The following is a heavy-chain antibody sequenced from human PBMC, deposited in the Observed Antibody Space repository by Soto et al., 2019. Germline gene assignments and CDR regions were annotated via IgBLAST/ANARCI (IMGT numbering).Heavy chain of an antibody. CDR2: IIPIFGTA. J-gene: IGHJ6*02. CDR3: ARDLGHDYDFWSGYYTLALKDYYYGMDV. CDR1: GGTFSSYA. D-gene: IGHD3-3*01. V-gene: IGHV1-69*13. Sequence: SVKGSCKASGGTFSSYASSWVRQAPGQGLEWMGGIIPIFGTANYAQKFQGRVTITADESTSTAYMELSSLRSEDTAVYYCARDLGHDYDFWSGYYTLALKDYYYGMDVWGQGTTVTVSS.